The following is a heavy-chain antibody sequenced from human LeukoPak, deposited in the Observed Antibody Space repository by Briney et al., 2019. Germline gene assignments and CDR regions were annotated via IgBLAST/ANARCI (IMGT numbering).Heavy chain of an antibody. CDR1: GFTFDDYG. CDR2: INWNGGST. V-gene: IGHV3-20*04. J-gene: IGHJ4*02. D-gene: IGHD6-19*01. CDR3: ARDPDLIAVAGSL. Sequence: GGSLRLSCAASGFTFDDYGMSWVRQAPGKGLEWVSGINWNGGSTGYADSVKGRFTISRDNSKNTLYLQMNSLRAEDTAVYYCARDPDLIAVAGSLWGQGTLVTVSS.